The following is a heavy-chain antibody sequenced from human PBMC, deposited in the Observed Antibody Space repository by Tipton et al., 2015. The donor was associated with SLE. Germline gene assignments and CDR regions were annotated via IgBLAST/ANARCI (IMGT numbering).Heavy chain of an antibody. Sequence: LTCAVYGGSFSGYYWSWIRQPPGKGLEWIGEINHSGSTNYNPSLKSRVTISVDTSKNQFSLKLSSVTAADTAVYYCARGIFGVVILFDYWGQGTLVTVSS. CDR1: GGSFSGYY. CDR2: INHSGST. D-gene: IGHD3-3*01. V-gene: IGHV4-34*01. J-gene: IGHJ4*02. CDR3: ARGIFGVVILFDY.